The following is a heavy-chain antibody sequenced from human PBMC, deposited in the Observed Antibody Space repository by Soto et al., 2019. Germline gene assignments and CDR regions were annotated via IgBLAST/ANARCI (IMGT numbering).Heavy chain of an antibody. Sequence: PGGSLRLSCAASGFTFSSYGMHWVRQAPGKGLEWVAVISYDGSNKYYADSVKGRFTISRDNSKNTLYLQMKSLRAEDTAVYYCARDPPATRHGMDVWGQGTTVTVSS. J-gene: IGHJ6*02. V-gene: IGHV3-30*03. CDR1: GFTFSSYG. CDR2: ISYDGSNK. CDR3: ARDPPATRHGMDV.